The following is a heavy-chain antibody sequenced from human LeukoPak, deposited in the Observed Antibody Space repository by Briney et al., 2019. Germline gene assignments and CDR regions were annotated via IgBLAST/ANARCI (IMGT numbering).Heavy chain of an antibody. CDR3: ARDRVSGYYSFDY. J-gene: IGHJ4*02. CDR1: GGTFSSYA. V-gene: IGHV1-69*05. D-gene: IGHD3-22*01. CDR2: IIPIFGTA. Sequence: SVKVSCKASGGTFSSYAISWVRQAPGQGLEWMGRIIPIFGTANYAQKFQGRVTITTDESTCTAYMELSSLRSEDTAVYYCARDRVSGYYSFDYWGQGTLVTVSS.